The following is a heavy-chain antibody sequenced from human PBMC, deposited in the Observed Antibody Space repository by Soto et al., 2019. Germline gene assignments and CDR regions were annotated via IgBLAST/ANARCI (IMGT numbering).Heavy chain of an antibody. CDR2: INHSGST. V-gene: IGHV4-34*01. D-gene: IGHD2-8*02. J-gene: IGHJ4*02. CDR1: GGSFSGYY. Sequence: QVQLQQWGAGLLKPSETLSLTCAVYGGSFSGYYWTWIRQPPGTGLEWIGEINHSGSTNYNPSLTTPFTISVDTSKIQFSLKLTSVTAADTAVYYCARDKITGLFDYWGQGTLVTVSS. CDR3: ARDKITGLFDY.